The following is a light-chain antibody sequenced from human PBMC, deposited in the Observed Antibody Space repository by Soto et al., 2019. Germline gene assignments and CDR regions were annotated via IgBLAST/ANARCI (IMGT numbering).Light chain of an antibody. V-gene: IGKV3-11*01. Sequence: EIVLTQSPATLSLSPGERATLSCRASQSISNYLVWYQQKPGQAPRLLIYDASNRATGIPARFSGSGSGTDFTLTISSLEPEDFAIYYCQQRSNWPPLTFGGGTNVDIK. J-gene: IGKJ4*01. CDR3: QQRSNWPPLT. CDR1: QSISNY. CDR2: DAS.